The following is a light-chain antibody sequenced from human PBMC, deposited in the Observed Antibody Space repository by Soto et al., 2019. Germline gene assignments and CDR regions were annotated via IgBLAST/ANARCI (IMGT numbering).Light chain of an antibody. V-gene: IGKV1-5*03. J-gene: IGKJ4*01. CDR3: HQCNSFPLT. CDR2: EAS. CDR1: QNINRW. Sequence: DTQMTQSPSTLSASIGARVTITCRASQNINRWLAWYQQKPGKAPKLLIYEASILESGVPSRFRGSGFGTEFTLTISSLQPDDFATYFCHQCNSFPLTFGGGTKVEMK.